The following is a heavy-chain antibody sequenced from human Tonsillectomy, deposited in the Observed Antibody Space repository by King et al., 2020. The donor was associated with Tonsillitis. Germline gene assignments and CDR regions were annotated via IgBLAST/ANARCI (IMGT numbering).Heavy chain of an antibody. CDR1: GFTFSDYF. J-gene: IGHJ6*03. V-gene: IGHV3-11*01. Sequence: VQLVESGEGLVKPGGSLRLSCAASGFTFSDYFMTWIRQAPGKGLEWVSYISGSVRSIDYADSVRGRFTISRDNAKNSLYLQMNSLRDEDTAVYFCARGRLGGNSDYLYMDVWGKGTTVTVSS. D-gene: IGHD4-23*01. CDR2: ISGSVRSI. CDR3: ARGRLGGNSDYLYMDV.